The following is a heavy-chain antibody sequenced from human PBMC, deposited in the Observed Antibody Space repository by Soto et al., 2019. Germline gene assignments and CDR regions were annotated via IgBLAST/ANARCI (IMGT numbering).Heavy chain of an antibody. Sequence: PGGSLRLSCAASGFTFSSYGMHWVLQAPGKGLEWVAVISYDGSNKYYADSVKGRFTISRDNSKNTLYLQMNSLRAEDTAVYYCASWIEYSSSSGLGIRAFDIWGQGTMVTVSS. CDR3: ASWIEYSSSSGLGIRAFDI. CDR1: GFTFSSYG. V-gene: IGHV3-30*03. D-gene: IGHD6-6*01. J-gene: IGHJ3*02. CDR2: ISYDGSNK.